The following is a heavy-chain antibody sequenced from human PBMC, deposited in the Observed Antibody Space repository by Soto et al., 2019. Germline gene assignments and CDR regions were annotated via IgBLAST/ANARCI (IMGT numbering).Heavy chain of an antibody. J-gene: IGHJ5*02. Sequence: EVQLVQSGAEVKKPGESLRISCKGSGYSFTSYWISWVRQMPGKGLEWMGRIDPSDSYTNYSPSFQGHVTISADKSISTAYLQWSSLKASDTAMYYCARGHCSSTSCYFAGNWFDPWGQGTLVTVSS. CDR3: ARGHCSSTSCYFAGNWFDP. CDR2: IDPSDSYT. D-gene: IGHD2-2*01. CDR1: GYSFTSYW. V-gene: IGHV5-10-1*03.